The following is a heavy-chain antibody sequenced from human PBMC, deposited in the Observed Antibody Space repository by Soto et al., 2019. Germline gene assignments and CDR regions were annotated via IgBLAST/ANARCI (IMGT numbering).Heavy chain of an antibody. Sequence: QLQLQESGPGLVKPSETLSLTCTVSGGAISSSGYYWGWIRQPPGKGLEWIGSIYYRGSTYYNPSRKSRVTVSADKTNNQFSLKLSSVNAADTAVYYCARALRYFDWFRLDFDYWGQGTLVTVSS. CDR1: GGAISSSGYY. J-gene: IGHJ4*02. V-gene: IGHV4-39*01. D-gene: IGHD3-9*01. CDR3: ARALRYFDWFRLDFDY. CDR2: IYYRGST.